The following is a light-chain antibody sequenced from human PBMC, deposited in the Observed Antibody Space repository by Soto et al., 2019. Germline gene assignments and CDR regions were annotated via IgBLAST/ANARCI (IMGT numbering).Light chain of an antibody. V-gene: IGLV1-40*01. CDR2: GNS. Sequence: QSVLTQPPSVSGAPGQRVTISCTGSSSNIGAGYDVHWYQQLPGTAPKLLIYGNSNRPSGVPDRFSGSKSGTSATLVITGLQTGDEADYYCQTWDGSLSAHVFGSGTKVTVL. CDR3: QTWDGSLSAHV. CDR1: SSNIGAGYD. J-gene: IGLJ1*01.